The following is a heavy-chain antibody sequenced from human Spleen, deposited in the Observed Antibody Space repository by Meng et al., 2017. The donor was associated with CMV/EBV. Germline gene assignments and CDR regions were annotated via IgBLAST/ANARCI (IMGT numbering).Heavy chain of an antibody. CDR2: ISSVGSTR. D-gene: IGHD6-6*01. V-gene: IGHV3-11*01. CDR1: GLTFSDYY. CDR3: AKDIGGSIAARRGCAFDI. J-gene: IGHJ3*02. Sequence: GESLKISCAASGLTFSDYYMNWIRQAPGKGLEWVSYISSVGSTRKYAESVKGRFTISRDNAKNSLYLQMNSLRVDDTALYYCAKDIGGSIAARRGCAFDIWGQGTMVTVSS.